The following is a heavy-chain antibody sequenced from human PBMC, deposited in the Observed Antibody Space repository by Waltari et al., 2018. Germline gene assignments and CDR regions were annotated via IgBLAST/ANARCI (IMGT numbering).Heavy chain of an antibody. CDR2: IWYDGSNK. Sequence: QVQLVESGGGVVQPGRSLRLSCAASGFTFSSYGMHWVRQAPGKGLEWVAVIWYDGSNKYYADSVKGRFTISRDNSKNTLYLQMNSLRAEDTAVYYCARDMYYDFWSGFDYYGMDVWGQGTTVTVSS. CDR1: GFTFSSYG. CDR3: ARDMYYDFWSGFDYYGMDV. J-gene: IGHJ6*02. V-gene: IGHV3-33*01. D-gene: IGHD3-3*01.